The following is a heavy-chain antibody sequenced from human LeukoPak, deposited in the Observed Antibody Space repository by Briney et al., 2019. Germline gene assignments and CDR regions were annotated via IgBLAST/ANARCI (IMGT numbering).Heavy chain of an antibody. V-gene: IGHV3-74*01. Sequence: PGGSLRLSCAASGLTFSSYSMNWVRQAPGKELVWVSRINSDGSSTNYADSVKGRFTISRDNAKNTLYLQMNSLRAEDTAVYYCVRDIRSADYGDNWGQGTLVTVSS. CDR3: VRDIRSADYGDN. D-gene: IGHD3-10*01. J-gene: IGHJ4*02. CDR2: INSDGSST. CDR1: GLTFSSYS.